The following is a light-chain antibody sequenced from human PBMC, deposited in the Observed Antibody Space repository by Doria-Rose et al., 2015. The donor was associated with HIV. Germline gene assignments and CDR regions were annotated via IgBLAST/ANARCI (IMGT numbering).Light chain of an antibody. CDR2: TAS. CDR1: QSISNY. V-gene: IGKV1-39*01. J-gene: IGKJ4*01. CDR3: QQSCSTLPLT. Sequence: DIRVTQSPSSLSAFVGDRVTITCRASQSISNYLHWYQQKPGKAPKLLIYTASSLQSGAPSRFSGSGSGTDFTPTISGLQPEDSATYYCQQSCSTLPLTFGGGTNV.